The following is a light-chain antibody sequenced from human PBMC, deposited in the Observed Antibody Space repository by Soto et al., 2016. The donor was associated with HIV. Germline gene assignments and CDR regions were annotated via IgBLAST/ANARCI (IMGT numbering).Light chain of an antibody. CDR1: KLGDKY. V-gene: IGLV3-1*01. CDR3: QAWDSSTAI. Sequence: SCELTQPPSVSVSPGQTASITCSGDKLGDKYASWYQQKPGQSPVLVIYQDNKRPSGIPERFSGSNSGNTATLTISGTQAMDEADYYCQAWDSSTAIFGGGTKLTVL. J-gene: IGLJ2*01. CDR2: QDN.